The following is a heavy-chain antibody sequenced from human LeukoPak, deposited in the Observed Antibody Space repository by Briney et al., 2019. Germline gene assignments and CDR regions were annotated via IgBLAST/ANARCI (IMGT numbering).Heavy chain of an antibody. J-gene: IGHJ5*02. V-gene: IGHV4-59*01. CDR3: ARGARWFDP. D-gene: IGHD3-16*01. CDR2: IYYSGST. Sequence: SETLSLTCTVSGDSISTYYWSWIRQPPGKGLEWIGYIYYSGSTNYNPSLKSRVTILVDTSKKQFSLRLSSVTAADTAVYYCARGARWFDPWGQGTLVTVSS. CDR1: GDSISTYY.